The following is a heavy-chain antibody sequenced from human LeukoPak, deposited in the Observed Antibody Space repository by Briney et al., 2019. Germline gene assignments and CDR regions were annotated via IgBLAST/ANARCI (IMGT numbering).Heavy chain of an antibody. CDR2: ISHSGST. Sequence: SGTLSLTCAVSGGSISSSNWWSWVRQPPGKGLEWIGEISHSGSTNYNPSLKSRVTISVDTSKNQFSLKLSSVTAADTAVYYCARHNSGSYFTRYYYYMDVWGKGTTVTVSS. CDR3: ARHNSGSYFTRYYYYMDV. CDR1: GGSISSSNW. J-gene: IGHJ6*03. D-gene: IGHD1-26*01. V-gene: IGHV4-4*02.